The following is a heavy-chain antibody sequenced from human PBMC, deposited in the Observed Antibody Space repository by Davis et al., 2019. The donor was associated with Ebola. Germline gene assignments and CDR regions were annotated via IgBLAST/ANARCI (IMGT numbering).Heavy chain of an antibody. CDR3: AKSSGGGLILGRPFDS. CDR2: INHSGST. D-gene: IGHD7-27*01. Sequence: GSLRLSCPVSGYSISTGYNWAWIRPPPGKGLEWIGEINHSGSTTYNPSLNSRVTISVDTSKNQFSLKLTYVTAADTAVYYCAKSSGGGLILGRPFDSWGQGTLVTVSS. J-gene: IGHJ4*02. CDR1: GYSISTGYN. V-gene: IGHV4-38-2*01.